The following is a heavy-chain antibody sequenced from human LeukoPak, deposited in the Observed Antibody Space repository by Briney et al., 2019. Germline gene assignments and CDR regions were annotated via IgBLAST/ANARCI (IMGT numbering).Heavy chain of an antibody. CDR1: GYTFTSYG. CDR3: AREGSWVPAANYYYYMDV. Sequence: ASVKVSCKASGYTFTSYGISWVRQAPGQGLEWMGWISAYNGNTNYAQKLQGRVTMTTDTSTSTAYMELRSLRSDDTAVYYCAREGSWVPAANYYYYMDVWGKGTTATVSS. V-gene: IGHV1-18*01. CDR2: ISAYNGNT. J-gene: IGHJ6*03. D-gene: IGHD2-2*01.